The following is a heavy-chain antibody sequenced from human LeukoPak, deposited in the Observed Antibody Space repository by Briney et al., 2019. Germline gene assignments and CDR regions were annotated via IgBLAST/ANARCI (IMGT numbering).Heavy chain of an antibody. V-gene: IGHV4-59*08. Sequence: SETLSLTCTVSGSMYNYYWSWIRQPPGKGLEWIGYIHYNGITNYSPSLKSRVTMSLDTSKNQVSLKLNSVSAADTAVYYCARHISPGGTYAHFDYWGQGTLVTVSS. D-gene: IGHD1-26*01. J-gene: IGHJ4*02. CDR3: ARHISPGGTYAHFDY. CDR1: GSMYNYY. CDR2: IHYNGIT.